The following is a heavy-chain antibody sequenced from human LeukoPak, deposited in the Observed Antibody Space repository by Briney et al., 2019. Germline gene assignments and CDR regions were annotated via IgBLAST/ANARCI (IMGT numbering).Heavy chain of an antibody. D-gene: IGHD2-21*02. CDR1: WFTFRYLY. CDR3: ARDAAGGDSRDYFDY. J-gene: IGHJ4*02. V-gene: IGHV3-11*01. Sequence: GGSLRLSRAASWFTFRYLYMSYIRQAPGKGLEWVSYISSSGSTIYYADSVKGRFTISRDNAKNSLYLQMNSLRAEDTAVYYCARDAAGGDSRDYFDYWGQGTLVTVSS. CDR2: ISSSGSTI.